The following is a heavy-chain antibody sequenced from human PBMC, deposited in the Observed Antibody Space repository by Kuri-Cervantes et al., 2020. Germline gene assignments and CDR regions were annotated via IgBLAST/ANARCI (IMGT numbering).Heavy chain of an antibody. J-gene: IGHJ3*02. Sequence: GGSLRLSCTVSGGSISSSSYYWGWIRQPPGKGLEWVSYISSSGSTIYYADSVKGRFTISRDNAKNSLYLQMNSLRAEDTAVYYCARDGGGDWGGAFDIWGQGTMVTVSS. CDR2: ISSSGSTI. CDR3: ARDGGGDWGGAFDI. V-gene: IGHV3-11*01. D-gene: IGHD2-21*02. CDR1: GGSISSSSYY.